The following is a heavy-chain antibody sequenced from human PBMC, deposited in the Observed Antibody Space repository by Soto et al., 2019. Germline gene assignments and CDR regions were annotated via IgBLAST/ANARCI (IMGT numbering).Heavy chain of an antibody. D-gene: IGHD3-3*01. Sequence: GVLRLSCTASGFSFGDYHMSWFRKAPGKGLEWVGFIRGKGYGGATEYAASVKGRFTISRDDSKSIAYLQMNSLKTQDTAVYYCTGGEWQYYFDCWGQGTLVTVS. CDR3: TGGEWQYYFDC. CDR2: IRGKGYGGAT. V-gene: IGHV3-49*03. J-gene: IGHJ4*02. CDR1: GFSFGDYH.